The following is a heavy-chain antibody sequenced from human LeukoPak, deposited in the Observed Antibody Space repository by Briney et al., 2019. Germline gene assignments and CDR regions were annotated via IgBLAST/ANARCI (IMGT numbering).Heavy chain of an antibody. J-gene: IGHJ6*03. D-gene: IGHD6-19*01. CDR2: ISASGGNT. CDR1: GFTFSSYG. CDR3: AKDHNSALYYYYMDV. V-gene: IGHV3-23*01. Sequence: PGGSLRLSCAASGFTFSSYGMSWVRQAPGKGLEWVSVISASGGNTNYADSVNARFTVSRDNAWNTLYLQMNSLRAEDAAVYYCAKDHNSALYYYYMDVWGKGTTVTVSS.